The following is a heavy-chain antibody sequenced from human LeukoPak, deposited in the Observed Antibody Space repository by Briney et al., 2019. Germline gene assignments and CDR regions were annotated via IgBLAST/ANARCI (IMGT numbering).Heavy chain of an antibody. Sequence: SETLSLSCTVSGGSISSYYWSWLRQPPGKGLEWIGYIYYSGSTNSNPSLKSRVTISVDTSKNQFSLKLNSVTAADTAVYYCARHIKSGYSRSWSSFDYWGQGTLVTVSS. D-gene: IGHD6-13*01. CDR2: IYYSGST. V-gene: IGHV4-59*01. CDR3: ARHIKSGYSRSWSSFDY. J-gene: IGHJ4*02. CDR1: GGSISSYY.